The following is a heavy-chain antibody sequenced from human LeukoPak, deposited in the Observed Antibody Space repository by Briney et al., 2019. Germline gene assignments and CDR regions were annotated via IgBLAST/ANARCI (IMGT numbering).Heavy chain of an antibody. Sequence: GRSLRLSCAASGFTFSSYGMHWVRQAPGKGLEWVAVISYDGSNKYCADSVKGRFTISRDNSKNTLYLQMNSLRAEDTAVYYCANAYYYDSSGYYEISYWGQGTLVTVSS. D-gene: IGHD3-22*01. CDR3: ANAYYYDSSGYYEISY. J-gene: IGHJ4*02. V-gene: IGHV3-30*18. CDR1: GFTFSSYG. CDR2: ISYDGSNK.